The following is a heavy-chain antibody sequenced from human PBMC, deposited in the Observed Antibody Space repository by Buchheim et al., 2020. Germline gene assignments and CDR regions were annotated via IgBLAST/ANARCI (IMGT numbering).Heavy chain of an antibody. D-gene: IGHD2-2*01. V-gene: IGHV4-31*03. J-gene: IGHJ5*02. CDR2: IYYSGST. Sequence: QVQLQESGQGLVKPSQTLSLTCTVSGGSISSGGYYWSWIRQHPGKGLEWIGYIYYSGSTYYNPSLKSRVTISVDTSKNQFSLKLSSVTAADTAVYYCARVLRYCSSTSCWETWYNWFDPWGQGTL. CDR3: ARVLRYCSSTSCWETWYNWFDP. CDR1: GGSISSGGYY.